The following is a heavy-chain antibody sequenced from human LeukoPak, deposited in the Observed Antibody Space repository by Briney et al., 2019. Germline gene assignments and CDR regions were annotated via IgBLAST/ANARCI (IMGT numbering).Heavy chain of an antibody. V-gene: IGHV3-33*06. J-gene: IGHJ4*02. D-gene: IGHD4-11*01. CDR1: GFTFSHYA. CDR3: AKDAERGFDFSNSLQS. CDR2: IWNDGSDK. Sequence: PGRSLRLSCTTSGFTFSHYAMHWVRQAPGKGLEWVAVIWNDGSDKYYGDSVKGRFTISRDNSKETVYLQLSGLRVEDTAVYYCAKDAERGFDFSNSLQSWGQGTLVTVSS.